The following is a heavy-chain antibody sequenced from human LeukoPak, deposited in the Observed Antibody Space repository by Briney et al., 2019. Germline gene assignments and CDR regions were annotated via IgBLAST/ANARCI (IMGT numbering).Heavy chain of an antibody. D-gene: IGHD3-22*01. CDR2: ISGSGGST. J-gene: IGHJ4*02. CDR1: GFTFSSYA. Sequence: PGGSPRLSCAASGFTFSSYAMSWVRQAPGKGLEWVSAISGSGGSTYYADSVKGRFTISRDNSKNTLYLQMNSLRAEDTAVYYCAKDLTMTFAPYDYWGQGTLVTVSS. CDR3: AKDLTMTFAPYDY. V-gene: IGHV3-23*01.